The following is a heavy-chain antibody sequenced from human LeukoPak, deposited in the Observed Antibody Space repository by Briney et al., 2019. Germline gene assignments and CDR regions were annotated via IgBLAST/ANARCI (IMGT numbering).Heavy chain of an antibody. CDR2: IYPGDSDT. CDR3: ARRGSSGYFHRAYYLDY. D-gene: IGHD3-22*01. Sequence: GESLKISCKGSGYSFTSYWIGWVRQMPGKGLEWMGIIYPGDSDTRYSTSFQGQVTISADKSISTAYLQWSSLKASDTAMYYCARRGSSGYFHRAYYLDYWGQGTLVTVSS. CDR1: GYSFTSYW. J-gene: IGHJ4*02. V-gene: IGHV5-51*01.